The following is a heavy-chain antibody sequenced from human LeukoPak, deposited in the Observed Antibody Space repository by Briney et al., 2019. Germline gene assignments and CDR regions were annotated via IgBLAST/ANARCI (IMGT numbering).Heavy chain of an antibody. D-gene: IGHD5-18*01. CDR1: GGSISSYY. CDR2: IYYSGST. Sequence: SETLSLTCTVFGGSISSYYWSWIRQPPGKGLEWIGYIYYSGSTNYNPSLKSRVTISVDTSKNQFSLKLSSVTAADTAVYYCARSDTAMVNLDYWGQGTLVTVSS. CDR3: ARSDTAMVNLDY. J-gene: IGHJ4*02. V-gene: IGHV4-59*08.